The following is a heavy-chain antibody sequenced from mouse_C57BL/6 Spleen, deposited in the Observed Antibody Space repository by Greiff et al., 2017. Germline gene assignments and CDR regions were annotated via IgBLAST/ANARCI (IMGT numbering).Heavy chain of an antibody. D-gene: IGHD4-1*01. V-gene: IGHV14-3*01. Sequence: VQLQQSVAELVRPGASVKLSCTASGFNFTNSYMHWVKQRPEQGLEWIGSIDPANGNTKYASKFESKATITANTSSNAAYLQLSSLTSEDTAIYCCGGRNGTVAYWGQGTLVTVSA. CDR1: GFNFTNSY. J-gene: IGHJ3*01. CDR3: GGRNGTVAY. CDR2: IDPANGNT.